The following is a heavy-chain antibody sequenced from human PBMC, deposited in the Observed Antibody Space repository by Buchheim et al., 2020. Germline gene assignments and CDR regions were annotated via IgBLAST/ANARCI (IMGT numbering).Heavy chain of an antibody. D-gene: IGHD3-22*01. CDR1: GFTFSSYA. CDR3: AKVVWNYEITGYALFDY. CDR2: ISDNGGST. Sequence: GQLLESGGGLVQPGGSLRLSCAASGFTFSSYAMRWVRQAPGKGLEWVSSISDNGGSTYYADSVKGRFTISRDNSKNTLFLQRNSLRAEDTAVYYCAKVVWNYEITGYALFDYWGQGTL. J-gene: IGHJ4*02. V-gene: IGHV3-23*01.